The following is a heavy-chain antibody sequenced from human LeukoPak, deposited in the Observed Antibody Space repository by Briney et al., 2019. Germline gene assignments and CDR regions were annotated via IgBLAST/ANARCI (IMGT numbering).Heavy chain of an antibody. D-gene: IGHD2-2*01. CDR2: ISSSGSTI. J-gene: IGHJ5*02. CDR1: GFTLSDYY. Sequence: GGSLRLSCAASGFTLSDYYMSWIRQAPGKGLEWVSYISSSGSTIYYADSVKGRFTISRDNAKNSLYLQMNSLRAEDTAVYYCASGSKRGWFDPWGQGTLVTVFS. CDR3: ASGSKRGWFDP. V-gene: IGHV3-11*01.